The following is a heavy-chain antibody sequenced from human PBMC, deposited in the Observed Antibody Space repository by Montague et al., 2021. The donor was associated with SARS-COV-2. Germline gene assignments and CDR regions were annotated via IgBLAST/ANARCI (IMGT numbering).Heavy chain of an antibody. CDR1: GFTFSSYE. Sequence: LRLSCAASGFTFSSYEMNWVRQAPGKGLEWVSYISSSGSTIYYADSVKGRFTISRDNAKNSLYLQMNSLRAEDTAVYYCARSGNIAVAGTLWFDYYYYMDVWGKGTTVTVSS. J-gene: IGHJ6*03. D-gene: IGHD6-19*01. V-gene: IGHV3-48*03. CDR2: ISSSGSTI. CDR3: ARSGNIAVAGTLWFDYYYYMDV.